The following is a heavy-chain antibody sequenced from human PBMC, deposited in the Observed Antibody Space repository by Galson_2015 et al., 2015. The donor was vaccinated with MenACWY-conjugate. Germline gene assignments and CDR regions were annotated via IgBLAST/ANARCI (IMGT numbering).Heavy chain of an antibody. V-gene: IGHV3-33*01. CDR3: ARALSQKIIVAGY. Sequence: SLRLDCAASGFTFSSYGMHWVRQAPGNGLEWVAVIWYDGSNKYYADSGKGRFSISRANSKNTLYLQMNSLRAEDTVVYYCARALSQKIIVAGYWGQGTLVTVSS. D-gene: IGHD3-16*02. CDR1: GFTFSSYG. J-gene: IGHJ4*02. CDR2: IWYDGSNK.